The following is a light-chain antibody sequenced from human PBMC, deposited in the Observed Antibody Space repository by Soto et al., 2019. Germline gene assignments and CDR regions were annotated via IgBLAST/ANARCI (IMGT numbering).Light chain of an antibody. Sequence: QSVLTQPASVSGSPGQSITISCTGTSSDIGRYNLVSWYQQHPGKAPKLIIYEDIERPSGVSDCFSGSKSGNTASLTISGLHTEDEADYYCCSYAGGASVVFGRGTKLTVL. CDR1: SSDIGRYNL. J-gene: IGLJ2*01. CDR3: CSYAGGASVV. V-gene: IGLV2-23*01. CDR2: EDI.